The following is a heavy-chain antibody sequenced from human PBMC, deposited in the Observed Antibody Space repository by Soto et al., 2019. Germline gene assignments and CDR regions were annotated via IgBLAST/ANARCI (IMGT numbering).Heavy chain of an antibody. D-gene: IGHD2-15*01. J-gene: IGHJ4*02. CDR1: GYSFTNYW. CDR2: IYPGDSDT. CDR3: VRGSRYCSGASGDPVGFDY. V-gene: IGHV5-51*03. Sequence: EVQLVQSGAEVKKPGESLKISCKGSGYSFTNYWIGWVRQMPGKGLEWMGIIYPGDSDTRYSPSFQGQVTISADKSISPADLQWSSLEAWDPAMYYCVRGSRYCSGASGDPVGFDYWGQGSLVTVSS.